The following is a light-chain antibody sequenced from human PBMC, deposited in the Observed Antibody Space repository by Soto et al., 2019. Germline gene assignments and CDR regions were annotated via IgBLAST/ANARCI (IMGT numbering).Light chain of an antibody. CDR3: SSYTSSNTLV. CDR2: EVS. Sequence: QSVLTQPASVSGSPGQSITISCTGNSSDVGAYNYVSWYQQHPGKAPKHMIFEVSDRPSGVSNRFSGSKSGNTASLTTSGLQAEDEADYYCSSYTSSNTLVFGGGTKLTVL. J-gene: IGLJ2*01. V-gene: IGLV2-14*01. CDR1: SSDVGAYNY.